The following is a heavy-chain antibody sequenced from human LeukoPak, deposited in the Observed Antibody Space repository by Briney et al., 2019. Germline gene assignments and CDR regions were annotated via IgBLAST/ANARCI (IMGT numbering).Heavy chain of an antibody. Sequence: SETLSLTCAVCGGSFSGYYWSWIRQPPGKGLEWIGEINHSGSTNYNPSLKSRVTISVDTSKNQFSLKLSSVTAADTAVYYCARAQDYVWGSYRPFDYWGQGTLVTVSS. CDR3: ARAQDYVWGSYRPFDY. CDR2: INHSGST. J-gene: IGHJ4*02. V-gene: IGHV4-34*01. D-gene: IGHD3-16*02. CDR1: GGSFSGYY.